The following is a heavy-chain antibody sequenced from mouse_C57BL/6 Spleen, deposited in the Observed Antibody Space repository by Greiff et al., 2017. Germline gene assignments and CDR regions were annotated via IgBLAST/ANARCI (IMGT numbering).Heavy chain of an antibody. J-gene: IGHJ4*01. D-gene: IGHD1-1*01. CDR2: SRNKANDYTT. Sequence: EVKLMESGGGLVQSGRSLRLSCATSGFTFSDFYMEWVRQAPGKGLEWIAASRNKANDYTTEYSASVKGRFIVSRDTSQSILYLQMNALRAEDTAIYYCARDANYGSSRYYAMDYWGQGTSVTVSS. CDR1: GFTFSDFY. CDR3: ARDANYGSSRYYAMDY. V-gene: IGHV7-1*01.